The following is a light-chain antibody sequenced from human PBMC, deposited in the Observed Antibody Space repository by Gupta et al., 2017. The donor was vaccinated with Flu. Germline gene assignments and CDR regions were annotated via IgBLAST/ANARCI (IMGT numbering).Light chain of an antibody. CDR1: SGINVGTSK. CDR2: YKSDSDK. J-gene: IGLJ2*01. V-gene: IGLV5-45*01. Sequence: CTLRSGINVGTSKIYWYQQKPGSPPQYLLTYKSDSDKQQGSGVPSRFSGSKDASANAGIVLISGLQSEDEADYYCMMWHSSAWVFGGGTKLTVL. CDR3: MMWHSSAWV.